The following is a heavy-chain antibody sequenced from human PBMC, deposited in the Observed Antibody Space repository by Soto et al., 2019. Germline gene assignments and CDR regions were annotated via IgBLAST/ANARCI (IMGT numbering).Heavy chain of an antibody. Sequence: PSETLSLTCTVSGGSISSSSYYWGWIRQPPGKGLEWIGSIYYSGSTYYNPSLKSRVTISVDTSKNQFSLKLSSVTAADTAVYYCSRAGNYYYDSSGYYYEAAFDIWGQGTMVTVS. V-gene: IGHV4-39*07. J-gene: IGHJ3*02. CDR1: GGSISSSSYY. D-gene: IGHD3-22*01. CDR3: SRAGNYYYDSSGYYYEAAFDI. CDR2: IYYSGST.